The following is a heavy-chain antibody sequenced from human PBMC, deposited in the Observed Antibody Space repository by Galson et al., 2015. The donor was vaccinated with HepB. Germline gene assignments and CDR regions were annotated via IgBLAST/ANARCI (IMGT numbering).Heavy chain of an antibody. CDR1: GFTFSTYS. Sequence: SLRLSCAASGFTFSTYSMNWVRQAPGKGLEWVSSISSSSSYIYYADSVKGRFTISRDNAKNSLYLQMNSLRAEDTAVYYCARDRGDNLYHFDYWGQGTLVTVSS. CDR2: ISSSSSYI. D-gene: IGHD5-24*01. CDR3: ARDRGDNLYHFDY. J-gene: IGHJ4*02. V-gene: IGHV3-21*01.